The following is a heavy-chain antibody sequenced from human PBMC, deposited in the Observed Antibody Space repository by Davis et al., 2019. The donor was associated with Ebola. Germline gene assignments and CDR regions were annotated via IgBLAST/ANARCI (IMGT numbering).Heavy chain of an antibody. Sequence: MPSETLSLTCAVYGGSFSGYYWSWNRQPPGKGLEWIGEINHSGSTNYNPYRNSRVTIYVDKSKYQFSLQLRSVTAAAPAVYYCARSGLLWFGELLGGLFDPWGQGTLVTVSS. CDR1: GGSFSGYY. CDR2: INHSGST. J-gene: IGHJ5*02. D-gene: IGHD3-10*01. V-gene: IGHV4-34*01. CDR3: ARSGLLWFGELLGGLFDP.